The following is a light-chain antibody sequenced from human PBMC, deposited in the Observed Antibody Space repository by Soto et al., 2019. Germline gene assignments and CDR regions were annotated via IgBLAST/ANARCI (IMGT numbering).Light chain of an antibody. CDR2: GAS. J-gene: IGKJ3*01. Sequence: EIVLTQSPGTLSLSPGERATLSCRASQSVSSSYLAWYQQKPGQAPRLLIYGASSRATDIPDRFSGSGSGTDCTLTISRLEPEDFAVYYCQQYGNSLFTFGPGTKVDIK. CDR3: QQYGNSLFT. CDR1: QSVSSSY. V-gene: IGKV3-20*01.